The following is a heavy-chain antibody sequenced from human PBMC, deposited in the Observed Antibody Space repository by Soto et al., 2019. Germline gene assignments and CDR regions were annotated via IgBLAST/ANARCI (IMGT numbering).Heavy chain of an antibody. D-gene: IGHD6-6*01. J-gene: IGHJ5*02. CDR3: AGDQIAVRPGWFDP. CDR1: GYTFTTYG. Sequence: QVQLVQSGAEVKKPGASVKVSCKASGYTFTTYGINWVRQAPGQGLEWMGWISAYNGNTNYAQKFQGRVTMTTDTPTSTAYMELRSLRSDDTAVYYCAGDQIAVRPGWFDPWGQGTLVTVSS. CDR2: ISAYNGNT. V-gene: IGHV1-18*01.